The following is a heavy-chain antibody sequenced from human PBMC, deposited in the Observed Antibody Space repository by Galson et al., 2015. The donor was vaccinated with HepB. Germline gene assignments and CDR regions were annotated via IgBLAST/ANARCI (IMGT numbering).Heavy chain of an antibody. D-gene: IGHD2-15*01. CDR2: ISAYNDNT. CDR1: GYTFTSYG. J-gene: IGHJ6*02. V-gene: IGHV1-18*04. CDR3: ARVKRLISVVLYGMDF. Sequence: SVKVPCKASGYTFTSYGISWVRQAPGQGLEWMGWISAYNDNTNYAQKLQGRVTMTTDTSTSTAYMELRSLRSDDTAVYYCARVKRLISVVLYGMDFWGQGTTVTVSS.